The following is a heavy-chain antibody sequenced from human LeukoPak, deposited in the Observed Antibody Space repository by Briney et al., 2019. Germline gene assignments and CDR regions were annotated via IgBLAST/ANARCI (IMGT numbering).Heavy chain of an antibody. CDR1: GGTSSSYA. V-gene: IGHV1-69*01. Sequence: SSVKVSCKASGGTSSSYAISTVRQAPGPGLEWMGGINPILGTANYTQKFKGRATSTADESTSTAYMELSSLRSEDTAVYYCARADYGDYAHGWFDPWGQGTLVTVSS. CDR3: ARADYGDYAHGWFDP. CDR2: INPILGTA. D-gene: IGHD4-17*01. J-gene: IGHJ5*02.